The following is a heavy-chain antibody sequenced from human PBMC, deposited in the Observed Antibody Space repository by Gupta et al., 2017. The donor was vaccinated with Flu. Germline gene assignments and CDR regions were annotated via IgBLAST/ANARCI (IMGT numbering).Heavy chain of an antibody. J-gene: IGHJ4*02. CDR3: ARGFEGYGDYGYYFDY. D-gene: IGHD4-17*01. Sequence: QVQLQQWGAGLLKPSETLSLTCAVYGGSFSGYYWSWIRQPPGKGLEWIGEINHSGSTNYNPSLKSRVTISVDTSKNQFSLKLSSVTAADTAVYYCARGFEGYGDYGYYFDYWGQGTLVTVSS. V-gene: IGHV4-34*01. CDR2: INHSGST. CDR1: GGSFSGYY.